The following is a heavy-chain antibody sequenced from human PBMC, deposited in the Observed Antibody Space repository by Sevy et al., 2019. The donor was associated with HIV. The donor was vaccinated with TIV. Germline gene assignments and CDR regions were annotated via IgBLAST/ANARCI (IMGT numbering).Heavy chain of an antibody. CDR3: SRGSYYYDMRGHQEPGDY. Sequence: GGSLRLSCAASGITLTPYWMHWVRQVPGKGLVWVSRINSDGSSTSYAESVKGRFTISRDNGKNTLYLQMKSLRVEDTAVYFCSRGSYYYDMRGHQEPGDYWGQGVLVTVSS. J-gene: IGHJ4*02. V-gene: IGHV3-74*01. D-gene: IGHD3-22*01. CDR2: INSDGSST. CDR1: GITLTPYW.